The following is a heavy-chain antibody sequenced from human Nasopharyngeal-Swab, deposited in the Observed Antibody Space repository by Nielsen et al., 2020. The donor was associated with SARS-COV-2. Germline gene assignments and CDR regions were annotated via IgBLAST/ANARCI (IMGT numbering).Heavy chain of an antibody. J-gene: IGHJ5*02. CDR3: ARGGDPREVVAATDCFDP. V-gene: IGHV1-46*01. D-gene: IGHD2-15*01. Sequence: ASVKVSCKASGCTFTRYYIHWVRQAPGRGLEWMGIINPGGGSARYSQNFQGRVTMTRDTSTSTVYMELSSLRSEDTAVYYCARGGDPREVVAATDCFDPWGQGTLVTVSS. CDR2: INPGGGSA. CDR1: GCTFTRYY.